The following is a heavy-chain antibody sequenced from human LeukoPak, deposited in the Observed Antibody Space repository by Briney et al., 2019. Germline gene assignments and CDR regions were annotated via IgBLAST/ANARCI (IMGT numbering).Heavy chain of an antibody. V-gene: IGHV4-59*01. D-gene: IGHD7-27*01. Sequence: SQTLSLTCTVSGGSISSYYWSWIRQPPGKGLEWLGYIYNNEDISYNPSLKSRVTISLDTSKNQFSLKLRSVTAADTAVYYCASSMYMGNFDYWGQGTLVTVSS. CDR1: GGSISSYY. CDR3: ASSMYMGNFDY. CDR2: IYNNEDI. J-gene: IGHJ4*02.